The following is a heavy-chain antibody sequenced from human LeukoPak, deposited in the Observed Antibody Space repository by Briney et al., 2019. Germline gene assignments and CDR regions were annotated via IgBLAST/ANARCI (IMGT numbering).Heavy chain of an antibody. Sequence: SQSLSLTCTVSGASINSGDYYWSWIRQPPGKGLEWIGYIYYSGSTYYNPSLKSRVTISVDTSKNQFSLKVSSVTAADTAVCYCAQGEDGMDVWGQGTTVTVSS. D-gene: IGHD3-10*01. CDR3: AQGEDGMDV. J-gene: IGHJ6*02. V-gene: IGHV4-30-4*01. CDR2: IYYSGST. CDR1: GASINSGDYY.